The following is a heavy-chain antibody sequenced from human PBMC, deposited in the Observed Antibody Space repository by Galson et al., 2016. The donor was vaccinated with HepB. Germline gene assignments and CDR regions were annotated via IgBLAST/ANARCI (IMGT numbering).Heavy chain of an antibody. Sequence: SLRLSCAASGITFSSYVMNWVRQAPGKGLGWVSVISDSGGGTNYADSVRGRFTISRDNSKNTLYLQMSGLRAEDTATYYCAKGTTTYYYFYMDVWGKGTTVTVSS. CDR2: ISDSGGGT. CDR1: GITFSSYV. D-gene: IGHD1-26*01. V-gene: IGHV3-23*01. J-gene: IGHJ6*03. CDR3: AKGTTTYYYFYMDV.